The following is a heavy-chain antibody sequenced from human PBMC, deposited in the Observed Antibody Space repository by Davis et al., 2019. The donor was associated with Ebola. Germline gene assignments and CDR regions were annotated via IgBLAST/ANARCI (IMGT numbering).Heavy chain of an antibody. D-gene: IGHD3-22*01. J-gene: IGHJ6*02. Sequence: GESLKISCKGSGYSFTSYWISWVRQMPGKGLEWMGRIDPSDSYTNYSPSFQGHVTISADKSISTAYLQWSSLKASDTAMYYCAKRAEYYDSSGRYYYYGMDVWGQGTTVTVSS. CDR3: AKRAEYYDSSGRYYYYGMDV. CDR2: IDPSDSYT. CDR1: GYSFTSYW. V-gene: IGHV5-10-1*01.